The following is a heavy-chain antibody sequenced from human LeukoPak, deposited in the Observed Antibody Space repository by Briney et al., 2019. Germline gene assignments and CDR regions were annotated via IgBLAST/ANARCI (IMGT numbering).Heavy chain of an antibody. Sequence: GGSLRLSCAASGFTFSSYGMHWVRQAPGKGLEWVAVIRYDGTNKYYADSVKGRSTISRDNSKNTLYLQMNSLRAEDTAVYYCAKGRGYYYYNMDVWGKGTTVTVSS. CDR1: GFTFSSYG. CDR3: AKGRGYYYYNMDV. J-gene: IGHJ6*03. V-gene: IGHV3-30*02. CDR2: IRYDGTNK.